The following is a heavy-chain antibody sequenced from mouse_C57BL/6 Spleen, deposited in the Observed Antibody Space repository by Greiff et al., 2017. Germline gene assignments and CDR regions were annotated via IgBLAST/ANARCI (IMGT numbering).Heavy chain of an antibody. CDR2: INPSNGGT. CDR1: GYTFTSYW. V-gene: IGHV1-53*01. D-gene: IGHD1-1*01. J-gene: IGHJ2*01. CDR3: ARRAAYYGSSYVRFDY. Sequence: QVQLQQPGTELVKPGASVKLSCKASGYTFTSYWMHWVKQRPGQGLEWIGNINPSNGGTNYNEKFKSKATLTVDKSSSTAYMQLSSLTSEDSAVYYCARRAAYYGSSYVRFDYWGQGTTLTVSS.